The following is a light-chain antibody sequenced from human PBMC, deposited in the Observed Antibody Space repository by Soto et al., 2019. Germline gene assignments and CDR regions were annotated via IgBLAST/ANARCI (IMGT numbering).Light chain of an antibody. CDR1: SSDVGGYNY. V-gene: IGLV2-14*01. CDR2: DVS. Sequence: QSALTQPASVSGSPGQSITISCTGTSSDVGGYNYVSWYQQHPGKAPKLMIYDVSNRPSGVSNRFSGSKSGNTASLTISGLQAEDEADYYCSSYTSSSTLMVFVGGNKLPVL. CDR3: SSYTSSSTLMV. J-gene: IGLJ2*01.